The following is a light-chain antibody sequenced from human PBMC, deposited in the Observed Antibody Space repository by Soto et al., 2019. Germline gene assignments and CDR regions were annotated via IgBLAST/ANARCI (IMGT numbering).Light chain of an antibody. V-gene: IGLV3-25*03. CDR2: KDS. Sequence: SSELTQPPSVSVSPGQTARITCSGDALPKQYAYWYQQKPGQAPVLVIYKDSERPSGIPERFSGSSSGTTVTLTISGVQAEDEADYYCQSADSSGFVVFGGGTKVTVL. CDR3: QSADSSGFVV. J-gene: IGLJ2*01. CDR1: ALPKQY.